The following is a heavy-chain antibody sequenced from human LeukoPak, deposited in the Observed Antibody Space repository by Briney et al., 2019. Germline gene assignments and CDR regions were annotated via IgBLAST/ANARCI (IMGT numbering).Heavy chain of an antibody. D-gene: IGHD5-18*01. J-gene: IGHJ6*03. CDR2: IYPGDSDT. Sequence: GKSLKISCKGSGYSFTSYWIGWVRQMPGKDLEWMGIIYPGDSDTRYSPSLQGQVTISADKSISTAYLQWSSVKASDTAMYYCATLDTAMNPPYYYYMDVWGKGTTVTVSS. CDR1: GYSFTSYW. CDR3: ATLDTAMNPPYYYYMDV. V-gene: IGHV5-51*01.